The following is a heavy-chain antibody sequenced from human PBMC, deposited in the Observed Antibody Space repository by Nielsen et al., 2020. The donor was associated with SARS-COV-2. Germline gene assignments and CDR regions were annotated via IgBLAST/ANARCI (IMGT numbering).Heavy chain of an antibody. D-gene: IGHD2-15*01. CDR2: INPTGLTT. CDR3: VTSGLFFADFDY. Sequence: ASVKVSCKTSENSFPTSYVHWVRQAPGQGLDWMGIINPTGLTTTYAQKFEGRVTMTRDTSTKTVYMELSSLTSEDTAVYYCVTSGLFFADFDYWGQGSPVLVSS. CDR1: ENSFPTSY. J-gene: IGHJ4*02. V-gene: IGHV1-46*01.